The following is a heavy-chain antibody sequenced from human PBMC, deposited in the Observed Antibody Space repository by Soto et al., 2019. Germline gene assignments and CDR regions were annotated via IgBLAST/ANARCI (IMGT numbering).Heavy chain of an antibody. J-gene: IGHJ4*02. CDR1: GGSISSYY. Sequence: SETLSLTCTVSGGSISSYYWSWIRQPPGKGLEWIGYIYYSGSTNYNPSLKSRVTISVDTSKNQFSLKLSSVTAADTAVYYCARGKDRYYFDYWGQGTLVTVSS. CDR3: ARGKDRYYFDY. CDR2: IYYSGST. V-gene: IGHV4-59*01.